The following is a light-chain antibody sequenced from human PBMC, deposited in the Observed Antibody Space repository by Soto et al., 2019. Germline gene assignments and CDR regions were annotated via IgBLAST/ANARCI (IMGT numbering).Light chain of an antibody. Sequence: IQMTQSPSTLSASVGDRVTIACRASQSISSWLAWYQQKPGKAPKLLIYKASSLESGVPSRFSGSGSGTEFTLTISSLQPDDFETYYCQQYNSYSRTFGQGTKVDIK. J-gene: IGKJ1*01. CDR3: QQYNSYSRT. V-gene: IGKV1-5*03. CDR1: QSISSW. CDR2: KAS.